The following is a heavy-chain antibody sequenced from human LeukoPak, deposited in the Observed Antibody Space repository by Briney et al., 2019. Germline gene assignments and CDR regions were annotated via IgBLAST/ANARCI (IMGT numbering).Heavy chain of an antibody. CDR1: GGSFSGYY. D-gene: IGHD3-22*01. CDR2: INHSGST. V-gene: IGHV4-34*01. J-gene: IGHJ4*02. CDR3: AGQTLYYYDI. Sequence: SETLSLTCAAYGGSFSGYYWSWIRQPPGKGLEWIGEINHSGSTNYNPSLKSRVTISVDTSKNQFSLKLSSVTAADTAVYYCAGQTLYYYDIWGQGTLVTVSS.